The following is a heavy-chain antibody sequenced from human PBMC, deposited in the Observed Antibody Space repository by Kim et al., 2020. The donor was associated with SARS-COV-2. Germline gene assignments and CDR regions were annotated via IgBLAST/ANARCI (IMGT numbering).Heavy chain of an antibody. J-gene: IGHJ4*02. D-gene: IGHD1-1*01. CDR3: AKGLWTYYFDY. V-gene: IGHV3-23*01. CDR1: GFTFSSYA. CDR2: ISGSGGST. Sequence: GGSLRLSCAASGFTFSSYAMSWVRQAPGKGLEWVSAISGSGGSTYYADSVKGRFTISRYNSKNTLYLEMNSLRPEDTAVYYCAKGLWTYYFDYWSQGTLVTVSS.